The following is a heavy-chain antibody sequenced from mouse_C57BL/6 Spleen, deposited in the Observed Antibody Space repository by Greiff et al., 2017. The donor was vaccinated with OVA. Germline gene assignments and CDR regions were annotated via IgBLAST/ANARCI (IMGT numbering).Heavy chain of an antibody. CDR1: GYTFTSYW. V-gene: IGHV1-64*01. CDR3: ARYDYDYAMDY. D-gene: IGHD2-4*01. J-gene: IGHJ4*01. Sequence: VQLQQPGAELVKPGASVKLSCKASGYTFTSYWMHWVKQRPGQGLEWIGMIHPNSGSINYNEKFKSKATLTVDKSSSTAYMQLSSLTSEDTAVYYCARYDYDYAMDYWGQGTSVTVSS. CDR2: IHPNSGSI.